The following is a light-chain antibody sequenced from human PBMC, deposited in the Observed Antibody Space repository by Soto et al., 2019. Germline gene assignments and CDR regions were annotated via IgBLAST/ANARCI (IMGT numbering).Light chain of an antibody. Sequence: DIQMTQSPSSLSASVGDRVTITCRASQDISTYLAWYQQKPGKVPKLLIYRSSTLQSGVPSRFSGSGSGADFTLTISSLQPEDVATYYCQKYNSVPGTFGQGTRLEIK. CDR3: QKYNSVPGT. CDR2: RSS. J-gene: IGKJ5*01. V-gene: IGKV1-27*01. CDR1: QDISTY.